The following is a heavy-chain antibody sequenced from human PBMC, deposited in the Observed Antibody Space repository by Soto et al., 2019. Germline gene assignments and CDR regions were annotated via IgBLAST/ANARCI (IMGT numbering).Heavy chain of an antibody. J-gene: IGHJ2*01. CDR2: IYSGGST. CDR1: GFTVTTNY. V-gene: IGHV3-53*01. D-gene: IGHD3-22*01. Sequence: EVQLVESGGGFIQPGGSLRLSCAASGFTVTTNYMSWVRQAPGKGLEWVSVIYSGGSTYSADSVKGRFTISRDNSKNTVYLQVDSLRADDTAVYYCARVPWDSSGLGYFDLWGRGTLVTVSS. CDR3: ARVPWDSSGLGYFDL.